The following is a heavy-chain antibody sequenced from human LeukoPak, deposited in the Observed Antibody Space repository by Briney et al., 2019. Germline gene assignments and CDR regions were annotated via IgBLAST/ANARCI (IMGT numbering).Heavy chain of an antibody. J-gene: IGHJ6*03. CDR1: GLTFSNYG. CDR3: AKDWRRIVVVGPITRHGNYMDV. D-gene: IGHD2-15*01. V-gene: IGHV3-30*02. CDR2: IRYDGSNK. Sequence: GGSLRLSCAASGLTFSNYGMHWVRQAPGKGLEWVAFIRYDGSNKYFADSLKGRFTIPRDNSKNTLYLQMNSLRPEDTAVYYCAKDWRRIVVVGPITRHGNYMDVWGKGTTVTISS.